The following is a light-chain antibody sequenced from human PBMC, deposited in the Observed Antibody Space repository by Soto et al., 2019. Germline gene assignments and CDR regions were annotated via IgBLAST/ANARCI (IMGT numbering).Light chain of an antibody. CDR3: SSYTTSSTLDV. V-gene: IGLV2-8*01. CDR1: SSDVGGYNY. Sequence: QSALTQPPSASGSPGQSVTISCTGTSSDVGGYNYVSWYQQHPGKAPKLIIYEVTKRPSGVPDRFSGSKSGNTASLTVSGLHTDDEADYYCSSYTTSSTLDVFGTGTKLTVL. J-gene: IGLJ1*01. CDR2: EVT.